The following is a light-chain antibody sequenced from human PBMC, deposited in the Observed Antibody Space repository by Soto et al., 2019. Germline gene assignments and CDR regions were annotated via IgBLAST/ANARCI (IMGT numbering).Light chain of an antibody. CDR1: ESISRH. CDR2: AAS. V-gene: IGKV1-39*01. CDR3: QPSYSTLSIS. J-gene: IGKJ5*01. Sequence: DIQMTQSPSSLSASVGDRVTITCRASESISRHLNWYQQKPGKAPNLLIYAASTLQNGVPSRFSGSGSGTDFTLTISSLQPEDFAPYYCQPSYSTLSISFGQGTRLEIK.